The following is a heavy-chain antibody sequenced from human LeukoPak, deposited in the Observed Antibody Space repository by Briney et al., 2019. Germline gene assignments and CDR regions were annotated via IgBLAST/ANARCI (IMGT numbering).Heavy chain of an antibody. CDR1: RDSISRSPYY. V-gene: IGHV4-39*01. J-gene: IGHJ6*03. CDR3: ATHRQGSPLDYYYYFMDV. CDR2: IFYSGST. Sequence: SETLSLTCTVSRDSISRSPYYWGWIRQPPGKGLEWIATIFYSGSTYYNPSLNSRVTISVDTSKNQFSLKLSSVTAADTAVYYCATHRQGSPLDYYYYFMDVWGKGTTVTVSS.